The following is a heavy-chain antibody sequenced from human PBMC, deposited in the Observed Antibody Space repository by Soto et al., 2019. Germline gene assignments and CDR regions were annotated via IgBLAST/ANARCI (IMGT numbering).Heavy chain of an antibody. CDR1: GYTFTSYA. V-gene: IGHV1-3*01. CDR2: INAGNGNT. J-gene: IGHJ4*02. Sequence: QVQLVQSGAEVKKPGASVKVSCKASGYTFTSYAMLWVRQAPGQRLEWMGWINAGNGNTKYSKKFQGRATITRDKSASTAYMALSSLRSEDTSVYYCARGLNGYSYYFDYWGQGTRVTVSS. D-gene: IGHD5-18*01. CDR3: ARGLNGYSYYFDY.